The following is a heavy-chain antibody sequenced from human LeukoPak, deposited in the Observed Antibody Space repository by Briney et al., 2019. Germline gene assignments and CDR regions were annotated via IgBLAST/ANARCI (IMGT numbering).Heavy chain of an antibody. Sequence: GGSLRLSCAASGFTFSSYAMSWVRQAPGKGLEWVSAISGSGGSTYYADSVKGRFTISRDNSKNTLYLQMNSLRAEDTAVYYCARGYSSSWYWFDPWGQATLVTVSP. J-gene: IGHJ5*02. V-gene: IGHV3-23*01. CDR3: ARGYSSSWYWFDP. D-gene: IGHD6-13*01. CDR1: GFTFSSYA. CDR2: ISGSGGST.